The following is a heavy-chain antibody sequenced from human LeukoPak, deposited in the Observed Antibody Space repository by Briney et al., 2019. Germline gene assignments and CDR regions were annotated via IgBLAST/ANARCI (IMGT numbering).Heavy chain of an antibody. Sequence: ASVKVSFKASGYTFTYYYMHWVRQAPGQGLEWMGWINPNSGGTNYAQKFQGSVTMTRDTSITTAYMELSRLTSDDTAVYYCASESVAGTRGFDYWGQGTLVTVSS. D-gene: IGHD6-19*01. J-gene: IGHJ4*02. CDR3: ASESVAGTRGFDY. V-gene: IGHV1-2*02. CDR2: INPNSGGT. CDR1: GYTFTYYY.